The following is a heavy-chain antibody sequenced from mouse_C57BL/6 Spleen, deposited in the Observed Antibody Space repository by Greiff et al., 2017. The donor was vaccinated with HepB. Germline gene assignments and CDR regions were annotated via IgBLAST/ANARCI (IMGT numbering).Heavy chain of an antibody. CDR3: APYYYGSSPFAY. V-gene: IGHV1-64*01. CDR2: IHPNSGST. Sequence: QVQLKQPGAELVKPGASVKLSCKASGYTFTSYWMHWVKQRPGQGLEWIGMIHPNSGSTNYNEKFKSKATLTVDKSSSTAYMQLSSLTSEDSAVYYCAPYYYGSSPFAYWGQGTLVTVSA. D-gene: IGHD1-1*01. J-gene: IGHJ3*01. CDR1: GYTFTSYW.